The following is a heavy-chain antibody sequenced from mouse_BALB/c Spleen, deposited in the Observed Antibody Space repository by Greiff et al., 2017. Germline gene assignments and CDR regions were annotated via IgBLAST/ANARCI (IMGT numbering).Heavy chain of an antibody. J-gene: IGHJ3*01. Sequence: VQLKESGPELVKPGASVKISCKASGYAFSSSWMNWVKQRPGQGLEWIGRIDPANGNTKYDPKFQGKATITADTSSNTAYLQLSSLTSEDTAVYYCAHYGPFAYWGQGTLVTVSA. CDR2: IDPANGNT. V-gene: IGHV14-3*02. D-gene: IGHD1-2*01. CDR3: AHYGPFAY. CDR1: GYAFSSSW.